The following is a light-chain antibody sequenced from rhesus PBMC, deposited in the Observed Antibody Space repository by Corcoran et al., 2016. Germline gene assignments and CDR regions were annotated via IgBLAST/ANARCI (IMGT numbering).Light chain of an antibody. CDR1: SSDIGGYNY. CDR3: SSYAGTDTFL. J-gene: IGLJ1*01. Sequence: QAALTQPRSVSGSPGQSVTISCTGTSSDIGGYNYVSWYQHHPGTAPKVLVYEVSERPSGVSARFSGSRSDNTASLTISGLQPEDEADYYCSSYAGTDTFLFGTGTRLTVL. CDR2: EVS. V-gene: IGLV2-32*02.